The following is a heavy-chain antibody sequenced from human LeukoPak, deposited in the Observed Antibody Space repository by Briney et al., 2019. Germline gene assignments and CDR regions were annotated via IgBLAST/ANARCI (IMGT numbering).Heavy chain of an antibody. J-gene: IGHJ2*01. CDR2: INPSGGTT. CDR1: GYTFTSYY. Sequence: ASVKVSCKASGYTFTSYYFHWVRQAPGQGLEWMGIINPSGGTTSYAQKFQGRVTMTRDTSTSTVYMELSRLRSDDTAVYYCARDTRGLDYWYFDLWGRGTLVTVSS. CDR3: ARDTRGLDYWYFDL. D-gene: IGHD3-10*01. V-gene: IGHV1-46*01.